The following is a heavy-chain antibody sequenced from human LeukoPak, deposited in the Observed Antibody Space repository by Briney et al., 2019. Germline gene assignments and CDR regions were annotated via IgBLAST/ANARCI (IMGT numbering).Heavy chain of an antibody. CDR2: MNPNSGNT. Sequence: ASVKVSCKASGYTFTSYDINWVRQATGQGLEWMGWMNPNSGNTGYAQKFQGRVTMTRDTSTSTVYMELNNLRSEDAAVYYCARSYYGSGYTWFDPWGQGTLVSVSS. D-gene: IGHD3-10*01. CDR3: ARSYYGSGYTWFDP. V-gene: IGHV1-8*01. J-gene: IGHJ5*02. CDR1: GYTFTSYD.